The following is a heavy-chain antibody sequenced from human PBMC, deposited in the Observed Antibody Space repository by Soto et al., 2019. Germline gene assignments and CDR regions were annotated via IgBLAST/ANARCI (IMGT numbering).Heavy chain of an antibody. D-gene: IGHD2-15*01. CDR2: ISGSGGST. CDR3: AKDSDIVVVVAATPGNWFDP. CDR1: GFTFSSYA. Sequence: GGSLRLSCAASGFTFSSYAMSWVCQAPGKGLEWVSAISGSGGSTYYADSVKGRFTISRDNSKNTLYLQMNSLRAEDTAVYYCAKDSDIVVVVAATPGNWFDPWGQGTLVTVSS. J-gene: IGHJ5*02. V-gene: IGHV3-23*01.